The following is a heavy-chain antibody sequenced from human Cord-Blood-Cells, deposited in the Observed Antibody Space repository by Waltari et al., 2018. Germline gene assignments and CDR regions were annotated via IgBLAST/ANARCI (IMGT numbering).Heavy chain of an antibody. CDR2: INPNSGGT. CDR1: GYTFTGYY. CDR3: ARVNCSSTSCHDAFDI. Sequence: QVQLVQSGAEVKKPGASVKVSCKASGYTFTGYYMHWVRQAPGQGLEWMGWINPNSGGTNYAQKFQGRVTMTRDTSISTAYMELSRLRSDDTAVYYCARVNCSSTSCHDAFDIWGQGTMVTVSS. D-gene: IGHD2-2*01. V-gene: IGHV1-2*02. J-gene: IGHJ3*02.